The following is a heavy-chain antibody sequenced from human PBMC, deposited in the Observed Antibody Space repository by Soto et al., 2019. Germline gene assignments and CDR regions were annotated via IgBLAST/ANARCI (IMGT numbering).Heavy chain of an antibody. CDR1: GFSLSTSGVG. Sequence: QITLKESGPTLVKPTQTLTLTCTFSGFSLSTSGVGVGWIRQPPGKALEWLALIYWDDDKRYSPSLKSRLTTPRDPPKTQLFLKMPIMDPVDTPTYFLPHVRTTVTTFAAPPWGQGTLVPVSS. J-gene: IGHJ5*02. CDR3: PHVRTTVTTFAAPP. D-gene: IGHD4-17*01. CDR2: IYWDDDK. V-gene: IGHV2-5*02.